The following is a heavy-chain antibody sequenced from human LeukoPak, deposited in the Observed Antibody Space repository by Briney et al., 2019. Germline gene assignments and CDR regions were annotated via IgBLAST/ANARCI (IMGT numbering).Heavy chain of an antibody. CDR2: ISGSGGGT. V-gene: IGHV3-23*01. J-gene: IGHJ4*02. CDR1: GFTFSSYA. D-gene: IGHD3-10*01. Sequence: AGGSLRLSCAASGFTFSSYAMSWVRQAPGKGLEWVSAISGSGGGTYYADSVKGRFTISRDNSKNMLYLQMNSLRAEDTAVYYCAKPYYYGSRSYMDYWGQGTLVTVSS. CDR3: AKPYYYGSRSYMDY.